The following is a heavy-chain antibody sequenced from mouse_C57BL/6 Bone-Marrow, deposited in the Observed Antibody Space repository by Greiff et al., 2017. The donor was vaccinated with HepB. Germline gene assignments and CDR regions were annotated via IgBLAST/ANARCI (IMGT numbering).Heavy chain of an antibody. Sequence: EVQLQESGGGLVKPGGSLKLSCAASGFTFSDYGMHWVRQAPEKGLEWVAYISSGSSTIYYADTVKGRFTISRDNAKNTLFLQMTSLRSEDTAMYYCARSINSYWGHGTLVTVSA. CDR3: ARSINSY. CDR2: ISSGSSTI. D-gene: IGHD1-2*01. CDR1: GFTFSDYG. V-gene: IGHV5-17*01. J-gene: IGHJ3*01.